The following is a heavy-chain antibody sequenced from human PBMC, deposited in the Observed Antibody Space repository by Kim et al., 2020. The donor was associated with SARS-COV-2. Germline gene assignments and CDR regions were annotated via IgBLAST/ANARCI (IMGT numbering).Heavy chain of an antibody. D-gene: IGHD6-13*01. Sequence: GGSLRLSCAASGFTFRDYAMSWVRQIPGKGLDWVSVIYSDSSSIYYADSVKGRFTISRDNSQNTLDLQMNSLRDGDTAVYYCARGSSRLGIGAAGTKPQFDYWGQGILVNVSS. J-gene: IGHJ4*02. CDR1: GFTFRDYA. CDR3: ARGSSRLGIGAAGTKPQFDY. CDR2: IYSDSSSI. V-gene: IGHV3-23*03.